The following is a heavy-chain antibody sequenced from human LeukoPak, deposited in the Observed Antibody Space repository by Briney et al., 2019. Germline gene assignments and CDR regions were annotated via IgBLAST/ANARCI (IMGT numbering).Heavy chain of an antibody. CDR3: ASLVRTRAAAGNAAFDI. CDR2: IYYSGST. V-gene: IGHV4-4*02. CDR1: GGPITNDNW. Sequence: SGTLSLTCVVSGGPITNDNWWSWVRQPPGKGLEWIGYIYYSGSTNYSPSLKSRVTISVDTSKNQFSLKLSSVTAADTAVYYCASLVRTRAAAGNAAFDIWGQGTMVTVSS. D-gene: IGHD6-13*01. J-gene: IGHJ3*02.